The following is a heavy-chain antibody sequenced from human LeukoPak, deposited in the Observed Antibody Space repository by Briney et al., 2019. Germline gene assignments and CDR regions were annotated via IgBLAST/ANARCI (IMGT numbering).Heavy chain of an antibody. V-gene: IGHV4-39*01. CDR1: GGSIRSSYYY. D-gene: IGHD6-19*01. Sequence: PSETLSLTCTVSGGSIRSSYYYWGWIRQPPGKGLEWIGSIYDSGSTYYNPSLKSRVTISVDTSKNQFSLKLSSVTAADTAVYSCARHSLSSGWKSFDYWGQGTLVTVSS. CDR3: ARHSLSSGWKSFDY. J-gene: IGHJ4*02. CDR2: IYDSGST.